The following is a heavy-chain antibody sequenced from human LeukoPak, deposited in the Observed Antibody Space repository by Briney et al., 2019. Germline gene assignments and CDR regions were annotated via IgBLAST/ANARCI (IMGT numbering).Heavy chain of an antibody. CDR3: ARDYSRVWFGELLS. J-gene: IGHJ5*02. CDR1: GFTFSSYW. Sequence: GGSLRLSCAASGFTFSSYWMSWVRQAPGKGLEWVANIKQDGSEKYYVDSVKGRFTISRDNAKNSLYLQMNSLRAEDTAVYYCARDYSRVWFGELLSWGQETLVTVSS. CDR2: IKQDGSEK. V-gene: IGHV3-7*01. D-gene: IGHD3-10*01.